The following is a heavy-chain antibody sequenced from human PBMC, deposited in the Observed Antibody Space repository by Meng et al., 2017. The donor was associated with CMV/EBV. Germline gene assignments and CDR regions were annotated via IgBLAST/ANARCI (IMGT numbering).Heavy chain of an antibody. V-gene: IGHV4-39*01. D-gene: IGHD1-26*01. Sequence: SETLSLTCTVSGGSISSSSYYWGWIRQPPGKGLEWIGSIYYSGSTYYNPSLKSRVTISVDTSKNQFSLKLSSVTAADTAVYYCARVVRGGSYLGGDYFDYWGQGTLVTVSS. CDR3: ARVVRGGSYLGGDYFDY. J-gene: IGHJ4*02. CDR2: IYYSGST. CDR1: GGSISSSSYY.